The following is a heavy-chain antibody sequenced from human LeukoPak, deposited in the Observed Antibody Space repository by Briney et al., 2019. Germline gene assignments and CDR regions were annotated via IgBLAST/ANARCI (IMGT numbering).Heavy chain of an antibody. CDR2: IYTSGST. CDR1: GGSISSGSYY. CDR3: ARDIGGSSGWYNYFDY. V-gene: IGHV4-61*02. J-gene: IGHJ4*02. Sequence: SQTLSITCTVSGGSISSGSYYWSWIRQPAGKGLEWIGRIYTSGSTNYNPSLKSRVTISVDTSKNQFSLKLSSVTAADTAVYYCARDIGGSSGWYNYFDYWGQGTLVTVSS. D-gene: IGHD6-19*01.